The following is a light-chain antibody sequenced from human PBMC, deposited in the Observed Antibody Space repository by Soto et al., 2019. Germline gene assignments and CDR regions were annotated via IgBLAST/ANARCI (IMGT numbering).Light chain of an antibody. CDR2: DAS. CDR1: QSINSN. J-gene: IGKJ2*01. Sequence: VLTQSPATLSLSPGERATLSCRASQSINSNLAWYQQKPGQAPRLLIYDASNRATGVPARFSGSGYETDFTLTIGSLEPEDLAVYYCQQCSNWPPEATFGQGTKLEI. CDR3: QQCSNWPPEAT. V-gene: IGKV3-11*01.